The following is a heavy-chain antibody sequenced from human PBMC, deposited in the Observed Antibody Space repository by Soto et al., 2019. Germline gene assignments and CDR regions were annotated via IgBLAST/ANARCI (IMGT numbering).Heavy chain of an antibody. V-gene: IGHV3-23*01. D-gene: IGHD3-10*01. J-gene: IGHJ4*02. Sequence: QLLESGGGLVQPGGSLRLSCAASGFTFSTYAMGWVRQAPGKGLQWVSTVTGSGGSTNYADFVKGRFTITRDNSKNALYLQMNSLRAEDTAVYYCAKAGGSGSGSLIDYWGQGTLVTVSS. CDR3: AKAGGSGSGSLIDY. CDR1: GFTFSTYA. CDR2: VTGSGGST.